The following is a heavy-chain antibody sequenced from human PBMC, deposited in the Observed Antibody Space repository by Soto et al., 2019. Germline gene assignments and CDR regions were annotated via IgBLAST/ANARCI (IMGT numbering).Heavy chain of an antibody. CDR2: INPSTGGT. J-gene: IGHJ4*02. Sequence: ASVKVSCKASGYTFFSKYYIHWVRQAPGQGLEWMGLINPSTGGTIYTQKLPGRVTMTRDTSTSTVFMELTNLRLDDTAVYYCATLTWPSHSDDSGAYPGYWGQGTLVTVSS. D-gene: IGHD3-22*01. V-gene: IGHV1-46*01. CDR3: ATLTWPSHSDDSGAYPGY. CDR1: GYTFFSKYY.